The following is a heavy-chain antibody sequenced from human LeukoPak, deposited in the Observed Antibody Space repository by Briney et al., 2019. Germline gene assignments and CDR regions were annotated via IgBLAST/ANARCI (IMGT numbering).Heavy chain of an antibody. CDR1: GGTFSSYA. CDR3: AREGYCSGGSCYGRGYFDY. J-gene: IGHJ4*02. D-gene: IGHD2-15*01. V-gene: IGHV1-69*05. CDR2: IIPIFGTA. Sequence: SVKVSCKASGGTFSSYAISWVRQAPGQGLEGVGRIIPIFGTANYAQKFQGRVTITTDESTSTAYMELSSLRSEDTAVYYCAREGYCSGGSCYGRGYFDYWGQGTLVTVSS.